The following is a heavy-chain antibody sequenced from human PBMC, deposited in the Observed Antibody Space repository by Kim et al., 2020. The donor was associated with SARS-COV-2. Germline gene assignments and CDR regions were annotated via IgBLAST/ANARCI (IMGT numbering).Heavy chain of an antibody. CDR3: ARDRDIEWLQS. CDR1: GGSISSNF. Sequence: SETLSLTCIVSGGSISSNFWSWIRQPPGKGLEWIGSIHYSESIHYNPSLKSRVTISLDTSKNQFSLKLTSVTAEDTAVYYCARDRDIEWLQSWGQGTLVT. V-gene: IGHV4-59*01. J-gene: IGHJ5*02. CDR2: IHYSESI. D-gene: IGHD2-8*01.